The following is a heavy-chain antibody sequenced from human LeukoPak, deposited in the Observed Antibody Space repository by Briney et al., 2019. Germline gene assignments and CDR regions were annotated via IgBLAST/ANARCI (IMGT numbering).Heavy chain of an antibody. V-gene: IGHV1-46*01. J-gene: IGHJ6*03. Sequence: ASVKVSCKASGYTFTSYGISWVRQAPGQGLEWMGIINPSGGSTSYAQKFQGRVTMTRDMSTSTVYMEPSSLRSEDTAVYYCARQGKGYSSSWYNYYYMDVWGKGTTVTVSS. CDR3: ARQGKGYSSSWYNYYYMDV. CDR2: INPSGGST. D-gene: IGHD6-13*01. CDR1: GYTFTSYG.